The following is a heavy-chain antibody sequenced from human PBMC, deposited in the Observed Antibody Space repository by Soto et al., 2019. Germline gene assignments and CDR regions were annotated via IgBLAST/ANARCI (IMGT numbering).Heavy chain of an antibody. CDR2: ISHSGNA. CDR3: PDRHCSRATWPARSIDY. CDR1: GDSINSSHW. Sequence: SETLSLTCAVSGDSINSSHWWNWVRQPPGKGLGWIGQISHSGNANYNPSLTSRVTISVDKSKNHLSLQLTSVTAADTAVYYCPDRHCSRATWPARSIDYWGQGTLVTVSS. J-gene: IGHJ4*02. D-gene: IGHD2-15*01. V-gene: IGHV4-4*02.